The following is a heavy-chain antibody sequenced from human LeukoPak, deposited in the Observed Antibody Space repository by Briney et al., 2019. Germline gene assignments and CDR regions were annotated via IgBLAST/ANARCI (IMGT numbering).Heavy chain of an antibody. CDR3: ARGVQEGFLEWVGDY. CDR1: GFTFSDYY. J-gene: IGHJ4*02. V-gene: IGHV3-11*04. Sequence: GGSLRLSCAASGFTFSDYYMSWIRQAPGKGLEWVSYISNSSSIIYYADSVKGRFTISRDNAKNSLYLQMNSLRAEDTAVYYCARGVQEGFLEWVGDYWGQGTLVTVSS. CDR2: ISNSSSII. D-gene: IGHD3-3*01.